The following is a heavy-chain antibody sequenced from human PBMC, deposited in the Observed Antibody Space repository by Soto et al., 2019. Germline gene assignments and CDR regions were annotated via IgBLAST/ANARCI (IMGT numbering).Heavy chain of an antibody. D-gene: IGHD6-13*01. CDR1: GYTFTSYY. CDR2: INPSGGST. Sequence: ASVKVSCKASGYTFTSYYMHWVRQAPGQGLEWMGIINPSGGSTSYAQKFQGRVTMTRDTSTSTVYMELSNLRSEDTAVYYCASNGYSRSFDIWGQGTMVTVSS. CDR3: ASNGYSRSFDI. V-gene: IGHV1-46*01. J-gene: IGHJ3*02.